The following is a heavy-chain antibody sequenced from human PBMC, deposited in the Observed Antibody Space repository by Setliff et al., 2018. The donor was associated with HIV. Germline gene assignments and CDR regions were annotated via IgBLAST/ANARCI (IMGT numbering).Heavy chain of an antibody. CDR1: GYSFTSFG. J-gene: IGHJ4*02. V-gene: IGHV7-4-1*01. D-gene: IGHD4-17*01. CDR2: INTDSGTP. Sequence: GASVKVSCKASGYSFTSFGISWVRQAPGQGLEWMGWINTDSGTPTYAQGFTGRFVFSSDTSVRTAYLQIVGLKAEDTAVYFCARDDYANTDLDFWGPGTLVTVSS. CDR3: ARDDYANTDLDF.